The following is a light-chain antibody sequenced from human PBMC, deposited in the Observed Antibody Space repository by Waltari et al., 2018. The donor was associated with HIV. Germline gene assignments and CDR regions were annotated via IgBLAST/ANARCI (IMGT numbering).Light chain of an antibody. CDR2: DAL. CDR1: QSVRSS. J-gene: IGKJ1*01. CDR3: QPYAKAPRT. V-gene: IGKV3D-20*01. Sequence: VLTQSPATQCSSPGERVTLSCGASQSVRSSLARYQQKPGQAPRRLIYDALNRATGISDRFSGCGSETDVTLTISSLEPDDFAVYFCQPYAKAPRTFGQGPTVEI.